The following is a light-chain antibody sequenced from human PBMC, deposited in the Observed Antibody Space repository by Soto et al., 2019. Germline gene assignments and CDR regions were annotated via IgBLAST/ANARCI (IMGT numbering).Light chain of an antibody. CDR3: QQYNSYSRP. J-gene: IGKJ1*01. Sequence: DIQMTQSPSTLSAYVGDKVTITCRASQSVSGSLAWYQQKPGKAPRVLIYKASSLESGVSSRFSGSGSGTEFTLTISSLQPDDFATYYCQQYNSYSRPFGQGTKVDIK. CDR1: QSVSGS. V-gene: IGKV1-5*03. CDR2: KAS.